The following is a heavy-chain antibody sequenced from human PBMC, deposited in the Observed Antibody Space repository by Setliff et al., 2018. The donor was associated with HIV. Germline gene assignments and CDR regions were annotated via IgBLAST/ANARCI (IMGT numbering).Heavy chain of an antibody. J-gene: IGHJ4*02. Sequence: SETLSLTCTVSGASFSRSSYYWGWIRQPPGKGLEWIGNIHFSGTVYYNPSLKSRVTISVDTSKNQFSLKLSSVTAADTAVYYCARPSLGIGGGSIFDFWGQGTLVTVSS. CDR2: IHFSGTV. CDR1: GASFSRSSYY. V-gene: IGHV4-39*01. CDR3: ARPSLGIGGGSIFDF. D-gene: IGHD3-3*01.